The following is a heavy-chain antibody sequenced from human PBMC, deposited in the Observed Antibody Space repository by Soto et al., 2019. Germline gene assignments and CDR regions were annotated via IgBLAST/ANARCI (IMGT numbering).Heavy chain of an antibody. CDR1: GYTFTSYG. V-gene: IGHV1-18*01. CDR2: ISAYNGNT. D-gene: IGHD6-6*01. J-gene: IGHJ4*02. CDR3: ASTASSSFGYYFDY. Sequence: ASVTVSCKASGYTFTSYGISWVRQAPGQGLEWMGWISAYNGNTNYAQKLQGRVTMTTDTSTSTAYMELRSLRSDDTAVYYCASTASSSFGYYFDYWGQGTLVTISS.